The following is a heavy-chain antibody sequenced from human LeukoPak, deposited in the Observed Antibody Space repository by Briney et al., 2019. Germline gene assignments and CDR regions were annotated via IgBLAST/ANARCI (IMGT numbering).Heavy chain of an antibody. CDR2: ISGSGGST. CDR1: GFTFSSYA. Sequence: GGSLRLSCAASGFTFSSYAMSWVRQAPGKGLEWVSAISGSGGSTYYADSVKGRFTISKDTSKNALFLQMNSLRVEDTALYYCAKDFPASGWRGFDSWGQGTLVTVSS. J-gene: IGHJ4*02. D-gene: IGHD6-19*01. CDR3: AKDFPASGWRGFDS. V-gene: IGHV3-23*01.